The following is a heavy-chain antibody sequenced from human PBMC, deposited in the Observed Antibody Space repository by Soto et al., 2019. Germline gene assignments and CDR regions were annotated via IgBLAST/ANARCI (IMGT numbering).Heavy chain of an antibody. D-gene: IGHD1-26*01. CDR1: GGSISSSSYY. Sequence: SLTCTVSGGSISSSSYYWGWIRQPPGKGLEWIGSIYYSGSTYYNPSLKSRFTISEDTSKNQFSLKLSSVTAADTAVYYCARHFAATSGSYSYYFDYWGQGTLVTVSS. J-gene: IGHJ4*02. V-gene: IGHV4-39*01. CDR2: IYYSGST. CDR3: ARHFAATSGSYSYYFDY.